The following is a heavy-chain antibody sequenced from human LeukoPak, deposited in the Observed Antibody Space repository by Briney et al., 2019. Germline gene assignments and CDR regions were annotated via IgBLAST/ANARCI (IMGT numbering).Heavy chain of an antibody. CDR2: TYHSGST. Sequence: SDTQTLTCTVSGYSNSSGYYWGWIRQPPGKGLEWIGRTYHSGSTYYNLPLKRRGNISVATSKNQFSLKLSSVTAADTAVYYCARGGFYYDILTGYLTWGQGTLVTVSS. CDR3: ARGGFYYDILTGYLT. CDR1: GYSNSSGYY. V-gene: IGHV4-38-2*02. J-gene: IGHJ5*02. D-gene: IGHD3-9*01.